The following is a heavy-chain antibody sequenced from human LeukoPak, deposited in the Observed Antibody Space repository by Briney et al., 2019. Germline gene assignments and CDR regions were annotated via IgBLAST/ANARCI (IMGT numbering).Heavy chain of an antibody. CDR1: AGTFSSYA. CDR3: ARGRFIVGATGYDY. D-gene: IGHD1-26*01. Sequence: ASVTVSCTASAGTFSSYAISWVRQAPGQGLEWMGGIIPIFGTANYAQKFQGRVTITADESTSTAYMELSSLRSEDTAVYYCARGRFIVGATGYDYWGQGTLVTVSS. CDR2: IIPIFGTA. J-gene: IGHJ4*02. V-gene: IGHV1-69*13.